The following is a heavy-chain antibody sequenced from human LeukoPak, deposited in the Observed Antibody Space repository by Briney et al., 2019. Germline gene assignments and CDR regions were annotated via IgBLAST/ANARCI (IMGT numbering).Heavy chain of an antibody. V-gene: IGHV3-74*01. Sequence: PGGSLRLSCAASGFTFSSYWMHWVRQAPGKGLVWVSLISSDGDSTNYADSVKGRFTISRDNAKNTLYLQMNSLRAEDTAVYYCAKDRYGAPFDYWGQGTLVTVSS. CDR1: GFTFSSYW. J-gene: IGHJ4*02. D-gene: IGHD4-17*01. CDR2: ISSDGDST. CDR3: AKDRYGAPFDY.